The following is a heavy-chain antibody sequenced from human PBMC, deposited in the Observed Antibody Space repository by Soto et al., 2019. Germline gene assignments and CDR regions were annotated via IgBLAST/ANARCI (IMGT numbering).Heavy chain of an antibody. CDR2: INPKSAAT. J-gene: IGHJ6*02. Sequence: QVQLVQSGAEVKKSGASVKVSCKASGYSVSDYFIQWVRQAPGQGLEWVAWINPKSAATNYAKKFQGRVSLTWDTSFRTAYMELTRLRPDDTAVYYCARIKCRLDYYNGLDVWGQGTTVIVSS. CDR1: GYSVSDYF. CDR3: ARIKCRLDYYNGLDV. V-gene: IGHV1-2*02.